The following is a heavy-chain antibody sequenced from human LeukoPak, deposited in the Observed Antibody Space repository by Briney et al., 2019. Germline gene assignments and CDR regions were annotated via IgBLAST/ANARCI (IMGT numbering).Heavy chain of an antibody. CDR2: ISSSGSTI. Sequence: GGSLRLSCAASGFTFSDYYMSWIRQAPGKGLEWVSYISSSGSTIYYADSVKGRFTISRDNAKNSLYLQMNSLRAEDTAVYYCAKVYYYDSSGYPTYYFDYWGQGTLVTVSS. CDR1: GFTFSDYY. V-gene: IGHV3-11*04. CDR3: AKVYYYDSSGYPTYYFDY. J-gene: IGHJ4*02. D-gene: IGHD3-22*01.